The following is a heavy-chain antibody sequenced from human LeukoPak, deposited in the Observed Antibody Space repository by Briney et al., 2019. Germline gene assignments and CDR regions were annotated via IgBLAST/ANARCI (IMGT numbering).Heavy chain of an antibody. J-gene: IGHJ4*02. CDR2: INPHSGGT. CDR1: GYTLTGYY. V-gene: IGHV1-2*02. D-gene: IGHD3-10*01. Sequence: ASVKVSCKASGYTLTGYYMHWVRQAPGQGLECMGWINPHSGGTNYAQKFQGRVTMTRDTSISTAYMELSRLRSEDTAVYYCARGYYGSGSYWYYFDYWGQGTLVTVSS. CDR3: ARGYYGSGSYWYYFDY.